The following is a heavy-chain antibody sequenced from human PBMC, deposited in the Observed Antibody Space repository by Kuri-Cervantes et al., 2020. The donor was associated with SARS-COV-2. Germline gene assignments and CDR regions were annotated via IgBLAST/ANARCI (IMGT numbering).Heavy chain of an antibody. CDR1: GYTFTGYY. CDR3: AREGDSSSSGRFDY. Sequence: ASVKVSCKASGYTFTGYYMRWVRQAPGQGLEWMGWINPNSGGTNYAQKFQGRVTMTRDTSISTAYMELSRLRSDDTAVYYCAREGDSSSSGRFDYWGQGTLVTVSS. J-gene: IGHJ4*02. D-gene: IGHD6-6*01. V-gene: IGHV1-2*02. CDR2: INPNSGGT.